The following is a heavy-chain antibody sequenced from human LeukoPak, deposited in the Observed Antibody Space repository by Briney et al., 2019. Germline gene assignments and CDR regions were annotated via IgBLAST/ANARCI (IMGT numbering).Heavy chain of an antibody. D-gene: IGHD6-13*01. CDR3: ARDDPRYGIAAAGGLDY. Sequence: SETLSLTCTVSGYSISSGYYWGWIRQPPGKGLEWIGSIYHSGSTYYNPSLKSRVTISVDTSKNQFSLKLSSVTAADTAVYYCARDDPRYGIAAAGGLDYWGQGTLVTVSS. CDR2: IYHSGST. CDR1: GYSISSGYY. V-gene: IGHV4-38-2*02. J-gene: IGHJ4*02.